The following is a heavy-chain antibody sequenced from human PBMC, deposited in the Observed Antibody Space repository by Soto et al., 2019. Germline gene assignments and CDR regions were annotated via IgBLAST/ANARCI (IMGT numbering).Heavy chain of an antibody. Sequence: QVQLVESGGGVAQPGRSLRLFCAASGFTLSSYSLHWVRQSPGKGLEWVAAISSDGTEKHYADSVKGRFTISRDNSKNTVSLQLNILRTEDTAVYYCARMFGFSYGPANRGMDVWGQGTTVTVSS. V-gene: IGHV3-30*04. CDR1: GFTLSSYS. CDR2: ISSDGTEK. CDR3: ARMFGFSYGPANRGMDV. D-gene: IGHD5-18*01. J-gene: IGHJ6*02.